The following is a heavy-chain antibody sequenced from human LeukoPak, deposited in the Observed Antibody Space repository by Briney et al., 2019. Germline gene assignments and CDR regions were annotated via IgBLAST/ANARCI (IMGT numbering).Heavy chain of an antibody. CDR3: ARERGYSGWPLDD. CDR1: GLTFTDYS. J-gene: IGHJ4*02. V-gene: IGHV3-21*01. D-gene: IGHD6-19*01. Sequence: GGSLRLSCAASGLTFTDYSMDWVRQAPGKGLEWVSSISSSSSYIYHADSVKGRFTISRDNAKNSLYLQMNSLRAEDTAVYYCARERGYSGWPLDDWGQGTLVTVSS. CDR2: ISSSSSYI.